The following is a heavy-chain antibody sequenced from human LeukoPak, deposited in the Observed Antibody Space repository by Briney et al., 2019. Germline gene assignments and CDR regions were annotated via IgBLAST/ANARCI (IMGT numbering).Heavy chain of an antibody. CDR3: AKGLREYYYYYGMDV. V-gene: IGHV3-23*01. CDR1: GFTFSSYA. J-gene: IGHJ6*02. CDR2: ICGSGGSI. Sequence: PGGSLRLSCAASGFTFSSYAMSWVRQAPGKGREWVSAICGSGGSIYYADSVKGRFTISRDKSKNTLYLQMNSLRAEDTAVYYCAKGLREYYYYYGMDVWGQGTTVTVSS.